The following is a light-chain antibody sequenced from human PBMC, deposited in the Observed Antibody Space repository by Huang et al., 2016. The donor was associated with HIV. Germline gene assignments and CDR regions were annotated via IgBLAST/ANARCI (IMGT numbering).Light chain of an antibody. CDR3: QQSYNTPLT. CDR1: QSINSY. CDR2: AAS. V-gene: IGKV1-39*01. J-gene: IGKJ4*01. Sequence: DIQMTQSPSSLSVSVGDRVTITCRASQSINSYLNWYQQKPGKAPKVLIYAASSLQSGVPSRVSGSGSGTDFTLTINSLQPEDFAIYYCQQSYNTPLTFGGGTRLEIK.